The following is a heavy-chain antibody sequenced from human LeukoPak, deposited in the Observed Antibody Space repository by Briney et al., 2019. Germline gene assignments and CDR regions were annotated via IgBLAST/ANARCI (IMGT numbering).Heavy chain of an antibody. CDR2: ISGSGGST. J-gene: IGHJ6*02. D-gene: IGHD6-19*01. CDR1: GFTFSSYA. Sequence: GGSLRLSCAASGFTFSSYAMSWVRQAPGKGLEWVSAISGSGGSTYYADSVKGRFTISRDNSKNTLYLQMNSLRAEDTAVYYCAKEDGSGWLNYFWLHYYGMDVWGQGTTVTVSS. V-gene: IGHV3-23*01. CDR3: AKEDGSGWLNYFWLHYYGMDV.